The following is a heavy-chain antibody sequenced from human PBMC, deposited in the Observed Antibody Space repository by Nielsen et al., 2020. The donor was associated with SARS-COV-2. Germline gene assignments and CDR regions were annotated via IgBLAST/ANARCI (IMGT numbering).Heavy chain of an antibody. CDR2: ITWDGGAS. D-gene: IGHD2-15*01. Sequence: GGSLRLSCAASGFTFNDYTMYWVRQAPGKGLEWLSGITWDGGASYYADSVEGRFTTSRDNSRDSLYLQMNSLRVEDTAWYYCARDRGRYCRGGTCYSLHYWGQGTLVTASS. CDR1: GFTFNDYT. J-gene: IGHJ4*02. CDR3: ARDRGRYCRGGTCYSLHY. V-gene: IGHV3-43D*03.